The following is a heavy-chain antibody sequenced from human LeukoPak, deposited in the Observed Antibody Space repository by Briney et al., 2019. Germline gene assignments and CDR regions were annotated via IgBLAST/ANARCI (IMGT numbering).Heavy chain of an antibody. D-gene: IGHD5-18*01. CDR2: IYPGDSDT. V-gene: IGHV5-51*01. CDR1: GYSFTSYR. J-gene: IGHJ4*02. CDR3: ARHGGYSYRAGPIDY. Sequence: GESLKISCKGSGYSFTSYRIGWVRQMPGKGLEWMGIIYPGDSDTRYSPSFQGQVTISADKSISTAYLQWSSLKASDTAMYYCARHGGYSYRAGPIDYSGQGTLVTVSS.